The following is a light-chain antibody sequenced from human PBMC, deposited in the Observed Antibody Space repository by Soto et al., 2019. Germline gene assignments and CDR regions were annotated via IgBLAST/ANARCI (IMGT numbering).Light chain of an antibody. CDR1: SSNIGAGYD. V-gene: IGLV1-40*01. CDR2: GNS. CDR3: QSYDSSLSGWV. Sequence: QPVLKQPPSVSVAPGQRVTISCTGRSSNIGAGYDVHWYQQLPGTAPKLLIYGNSNLPSGVPDRFSGSKSGTSASLAITGLQAEDEADYYCQSYDSSLSGWVFGGGTKLTVL. J-gene: IGLJ3*02.